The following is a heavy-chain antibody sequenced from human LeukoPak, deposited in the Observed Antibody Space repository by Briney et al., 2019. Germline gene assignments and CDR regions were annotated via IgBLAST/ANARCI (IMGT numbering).Heavy chain of an antibody. CDR3: ARVYSSGCFAVDY. D-gene: IGHD6-19*01. Sequence: SETLSLTCTVSGGSISSYYWSWIRQPPGKGLEWIGYIYYSGSTNYNPSLKSRVTISVDTSKNQFSLKLSSVTAADTAVYYCARVYSSGCFAVDYWGQGTLVTVSS. V-gene: IGHV4-59*01. CDR2: IYYSGST. J-gene: IGHJ4*02. CDR1: GGSISSYY.